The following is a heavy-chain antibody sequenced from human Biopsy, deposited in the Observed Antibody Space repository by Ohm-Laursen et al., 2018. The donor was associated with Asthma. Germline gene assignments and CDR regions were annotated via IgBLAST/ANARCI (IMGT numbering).Heavy chain of an antibody. CDR2: INTNTGNP. V-gene: IGHV7-4-1*02. J-gene: IGHJ5*02. Sequence: ASVKVSCKASGYTVTRYAINWVRQAPGQGLEWMGWINTNTGNPTYAQGFTGRFVFSLDTSVNTAHLQISSLKAGDTAVYYCARDQPPRIVVVSADTDTVDNWFDPWGQGTLVTVSS. CDR1: GYTVTRYA. D-gene: IGHD2-2*01. CDR3: ARDQPPRIVVVSADTDTVDNWFDP.